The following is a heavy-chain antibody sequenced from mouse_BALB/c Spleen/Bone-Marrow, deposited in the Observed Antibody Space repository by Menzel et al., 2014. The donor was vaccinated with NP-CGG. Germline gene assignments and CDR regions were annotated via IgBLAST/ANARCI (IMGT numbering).Heavy chain of an antibody. J-gene: IGHJ3*01. D-gene: IGHD2-14*01. V-gene: IGHV1-4*01. CDR2: INPSSGYA. Sequence: QVQLQQSGAELARPGASVKMSCKASGYTFTSYTMHWVKQRPGQGLEWIGYINPSSGYANYNQKFKDKATLTADKSSSTAYMQLSSLTPEDSAVYYCARSAYYRSLFAYWGQGTLVTVSA. CDR1: GYTFTSYT. CDR3: ARSAYYRSLFAY.